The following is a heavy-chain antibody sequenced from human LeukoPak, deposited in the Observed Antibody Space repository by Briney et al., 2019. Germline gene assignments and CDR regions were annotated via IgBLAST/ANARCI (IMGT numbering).Heavy chain of an antibody. CDR3: AKEGGLWFGELPFDY. CDR1: GFTFSSYG. CDR2: ISYDGSNK. D-gene: IGHD3-10*01. J-gene: IGHJ4*02. V-gene: IGHV3-30*18. Sequence: PGGSLRLSCAASGFTFSSYGMHWVRQAPGKGLEWVAVISYDGSNKYYADSVKGRFTISRDNSKNTLYLQMNSLRAEDTAVYYCAKEGGLWFGELPFDYWGQGTLVTVSS.